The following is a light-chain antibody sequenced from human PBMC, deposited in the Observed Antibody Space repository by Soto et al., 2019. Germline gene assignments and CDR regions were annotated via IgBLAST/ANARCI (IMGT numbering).Light chain of an antibody. CDR3: SSYGGSNNLV. J-gene: IGLJ2*01. CDR1: SIDVGYYNY. Sequence: QSALTQPPSASGSPGQSVTISCTGTSIDVGYYNYVSWYQQHPGKAPKLLIYDVSERPSGVPDRFSGSKAGNTASLTVSGLQVEDEADYYCSSYGGSNNLVFGGGTKLTVL. CDR2: DVS. V-gene: IGLV2-8*01.